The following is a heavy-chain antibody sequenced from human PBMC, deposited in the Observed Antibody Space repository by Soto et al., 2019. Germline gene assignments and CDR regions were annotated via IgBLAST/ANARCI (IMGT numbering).Heavy chain of an antibody. V-gene: IGHV4-59*01. J-gene: IGHJ5*02. CDR3: ARGYCSSTNCYWFDP. CDR1: GGSISSYY. Sequence: SETLSLTCTVSGGSISSYYWSWIRQPPGKGLEWIGYIYYSGSTNYNPSLKSRVTISVDTSKNQFSLKLSSVTAADTAVYYCARGYCSSTNCYWFDPWGQGTLVTVSS. CDR2: IYYSGST. D-gene: IGHD2-2*01.